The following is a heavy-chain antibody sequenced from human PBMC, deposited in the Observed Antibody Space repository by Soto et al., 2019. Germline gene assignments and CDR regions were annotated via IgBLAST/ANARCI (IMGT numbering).Heavy chain of an antibody. Sequence: EVQLVESGGGFIYPGGSLRLSCAASGLTISNAWMNWVRQAPGKGLEWVGRIKTNTEGGTTDYAAAVKGRFTVSRDDSKTTLYLQMNSLKTEATAVYYCTTGSVEGVWGQGTTVTVSS. CDR1: GLTISNAW. CDR2: IKTNTEGGTT. J-gene: IGHJ6*02. CDR3: TTGSVEGV. D-gene: IGHD3-10*01. V-gene: IGHV3-15*07.